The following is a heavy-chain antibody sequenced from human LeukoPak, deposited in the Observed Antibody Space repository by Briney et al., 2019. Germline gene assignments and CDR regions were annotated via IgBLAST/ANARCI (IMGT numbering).Heavy chain of an antibody. CDR1: GYTFTSYG. V-gene: IGHV1-18*01. CDR3: ARVLYSSSSIYYYYYGMDV. J-gene: IGHJ6*02. D-gene: IGHD6-13*01. Sequence: ASVKVPCKASGYTFTSYGISWVRQAPGQGLEWMGWISAYNGNTNYAQKLQGRVTMTTDTSTSTAYMELRSLRSDDTAVYYCARVLYSSSSIYYYYYGMDVWGQGTTVTVSS. CDR2: ISAYNGNT.